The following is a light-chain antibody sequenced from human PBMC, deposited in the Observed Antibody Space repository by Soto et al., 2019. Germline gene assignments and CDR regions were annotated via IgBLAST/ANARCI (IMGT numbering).Light chain of an antibody. J-gene: IGKJ1*01. CDR3: QQSTSMPWT. Sequence: DIQMTQSPSSLSASVGDRVTITCRASRTRTTNLNWYQQKPGKAPKVLIYATSTVQSGVPSRFSGSGSGTEFTLTISSLQPEDFATYYCQQSTSMPWTFGQGTQVEI. CDR1: RTRTTN. CDR2: ATS. V-gene: IGKV1-39*01.